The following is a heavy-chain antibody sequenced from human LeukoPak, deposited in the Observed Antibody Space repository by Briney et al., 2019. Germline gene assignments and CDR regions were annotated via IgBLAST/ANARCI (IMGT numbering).Heavy chain of an antibody. CDR1: GFTFSTYG. CDR3: AKDHIVVVTATPNFDY. V-gene: IGHV3-30*02. CDR2: IRYDGRNK. D-gene: IGHD2-21*02. Sequence: GGSLRLSCAASGFTFSTYGMHWVRQAPGKGLEWVAFIRYDGRNKYYADSVKGRFTISRDNSKNTLCLQMNSLRAEDTAVYYCAKDHIVVVTATPNFDYWGQGTLVTVSS. J-gene: IGHJ4*02.